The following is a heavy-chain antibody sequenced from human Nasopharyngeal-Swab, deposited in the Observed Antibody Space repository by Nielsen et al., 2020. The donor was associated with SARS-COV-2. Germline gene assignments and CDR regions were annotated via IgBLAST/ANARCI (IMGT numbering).Heavy chain of an antibody. CDR3: ASVLVVPAAIINWPYGMDV. J-gene: IGHJ6*02. V-gene: IGHV3-21*01. CDR2: ISSSSIYT. D-gene: IGHD2-2*01. Sequence: VRQAPGKGLEWVSSISSSSIYTYHEGSVKGRFVISRDNAKNSLYLQMNSLRAEDTAVYYCASVLVVPAAIINWPYGMDVWGQGTTVTVSS.